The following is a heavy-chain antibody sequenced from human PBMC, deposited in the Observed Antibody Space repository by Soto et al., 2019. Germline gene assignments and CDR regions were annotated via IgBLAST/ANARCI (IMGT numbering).Heavy chain of an antibody. D-gene: IGHD6-13*01. J-gene: IGHJ5*02. V-gene: IGHV4-38-2*02. CDR3: ARRGGISWVGWFDP. Sequence: SETLSLTCTVSGLSISSGSYWGWVRQPPGKGLEWIGSVYHSGDAYYNPSLKSRVTISVDRSKNQFSLKLSSVTAADTAVYYCARRGGISWVGWFDPWGQGTLVTVS. CDR2: VYHSGDA. CDR1: GLSISSGSY.